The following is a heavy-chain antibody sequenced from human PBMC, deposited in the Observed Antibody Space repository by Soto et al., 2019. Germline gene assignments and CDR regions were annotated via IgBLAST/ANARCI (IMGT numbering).Heavy chain of an antibody. V-gene: IGHV4-30-2*01. CDR3: AREAISGYSYYFDS. D-gene: IGHD2-15*01. CDR2: IYLNGNT. J-gene: IGHJ4*02. CDR1: GGSINSGGYS. Sequence: PSETLSLTCAVSGGSINSGGYSWSWIRQPPGKGLEWIGYIYLNGNTFYSPSLKSRVSISADRSKNQFSLKLNSVTAADTAVYYCAREAISGYSYYFDSWGQGTLVTVSS.